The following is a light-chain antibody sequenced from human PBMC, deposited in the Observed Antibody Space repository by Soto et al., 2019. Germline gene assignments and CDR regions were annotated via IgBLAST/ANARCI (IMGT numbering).Light chain of an antibody. J-gene: IGLJ3*02. CDR3: AAWDDSLNAPV. CDR1: SSNIGSNT. CDR2: TND. Sequence: QSVLPQPPSASGTPGQRVTISCSGSSSNIGSNTVTWYHHLPGTAPKVLIYTNDQRPSGVPDRFSGSKSGTSASLAISGLQSEDEAEYYCAAWDDSLNAPVFGGGTQLTVL. V-gene: IGLV1-44*01.